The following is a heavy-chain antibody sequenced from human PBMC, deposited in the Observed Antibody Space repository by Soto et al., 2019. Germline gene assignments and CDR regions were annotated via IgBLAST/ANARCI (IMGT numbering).Heavy chain of an antibody. Sequence: GESLKISCNGSGYIFTSYWISWVRQMPGKGLEWMGRIDPSDSYTNYSPSFQGHVTISADKSISTAYLRWSSLKASDTAMYYCARQGGTTPGDYYGMDVWGQGTTVTVSS. J-gene: IGHJ6*02. D-gene: IGHD1-1*01. CDR2: IDPSDSYT. CDR3: ARQGGTTPGDYYGMDV. V-gene: IGHV5-10-1*01. CDR1: GYIFTSYW.